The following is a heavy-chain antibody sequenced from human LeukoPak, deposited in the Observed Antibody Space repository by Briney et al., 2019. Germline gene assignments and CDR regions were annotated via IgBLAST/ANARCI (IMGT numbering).Heavy chain of an antibody. CDR3: AREEAGTYGFQY. D-gene: IGHD3-10*01. Sequence: SQTLSLTCAIFGDSVSSNSAAWNWIRQSPSRGLEWLGRTYYRSQWYNDYAVSVKGRITINPDTSKSQFSLQLNSVTPEDTAVYFCAREEAGTYGFQYWGQGTLVTVCS. V-gene: IGHV6-1*01. J-gene: IGHJ4*02. CDR2: TYYRSQWYN. CDR1: GDSVSSNSAA.